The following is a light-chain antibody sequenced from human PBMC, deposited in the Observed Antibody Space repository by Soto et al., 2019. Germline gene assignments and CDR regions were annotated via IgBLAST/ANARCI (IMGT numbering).Light chain of an antibody. CDR1: QSVSSSY. CDR2: DAS. CDR3: QQYGRSPWT. V-gene: IGKV3-20*01. J-gene: IGKJ1*01. Sequence: EIVLTQSPGTLSLSPGERATLSCRASQSVSSSYVAWYQQKPGQAPRLLIYDASSRATGIPDRFSGSESGTDFTLTISRLEPEDFAVYYCQQYGRSPWTFGQGTKVEVK.